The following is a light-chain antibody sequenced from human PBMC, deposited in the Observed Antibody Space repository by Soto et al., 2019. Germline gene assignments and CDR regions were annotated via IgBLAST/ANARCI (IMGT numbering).Light chain of an antibody. J-gene: IGLJ2*01. CDR3: CSYASSNTLV. CDR2: EGS. V-gene: IGLV2-23*01. CDR1: SSDVGTYNL. Sequence: QSVLTQPASVSGSPGQSITISCTGTSSDVGTYNLVSWYQQHPGKAPKLVIYEGSKRPSGVSNRFSGSKSGNTASLTISGLQAEDEADYYCCSYASSNTLVFGGGTKLTVL.